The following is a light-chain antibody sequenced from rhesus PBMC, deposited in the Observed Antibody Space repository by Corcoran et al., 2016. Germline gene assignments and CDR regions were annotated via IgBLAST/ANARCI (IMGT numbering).Light chain of an antibody. V-gene: IGKV3-24*01. Sequence: EIVLTQSPTSMAVSQGERVTISCTASSSVRTSYLHWYQQKPGFPPRLIVDRTSSLASGVPARFRGSGSGTSDTLTLSSMQGQDAADYYSQQRSSIPLTFGQGSKVEIK. J-gene: IGKJ1*01. CDR3: QQRSSIPLT. CDR2: RTS. CDR1: SSVRTS.